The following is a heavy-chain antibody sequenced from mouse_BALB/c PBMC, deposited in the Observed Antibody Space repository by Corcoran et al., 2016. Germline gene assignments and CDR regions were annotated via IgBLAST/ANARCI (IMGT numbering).Heavy chain of an antibody. V-gene: IGHV9-3-1*01. J-gene: IGHJ4*01. CDR1: GYTFTNYG. Sequence: QIQLVQSGPELKKTGETVKISCKASGYTFTNYGMNWVKQAPGKGLKWMGWINTYTGEPTYADDFKGRFAFSLETSASTAYLQINNLKNEDTATYFCAREYYYAMDYWGQGTSVTVSS. CDR3: AREYYYAMDY. CDR2: INTYTGEP.